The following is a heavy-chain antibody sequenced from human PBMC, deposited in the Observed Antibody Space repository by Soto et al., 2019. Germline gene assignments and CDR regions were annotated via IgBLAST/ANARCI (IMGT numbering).Heavy chain of an antibody. J-gene: IGHJ5*02. CDR2: IYYSGST. Sequence: SGSLSLTCTVSCGSICSGGYYWSWIRQYSGKGLEWIAYIYYSGSTYYNPSLKRRVTMSLDTSKNQFSLKLSSVTAADTAVYYCARGRAGFFWNGRSDNWFDPWGQRTLVTVSS. CDR1: CGSICSGGYY. CDR3: ARGRAGFFWNGRSDNWFDP. D-gene: IGHD3-3*01. V-gene: IGHV4-31*02.